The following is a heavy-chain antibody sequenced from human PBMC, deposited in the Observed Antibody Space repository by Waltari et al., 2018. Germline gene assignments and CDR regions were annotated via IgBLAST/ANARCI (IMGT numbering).Heavy chain of an antibody. J-gene: IGHJ3*02. D-gene: IGHD3-22*01. CDR3: ARLPRGSVIIGAFDI. CDR1: GAHITSPF. Sequence: VQLQESGPGLVKPSETLSPSCDVSGAHITSPFWSWIRQAPGKGLEWIGYMYFSGTHNYNPSLKSRVTISIDTSKNHFSLNLRSVTAADTAIYYCARLPRGSVIIGAFDIWGQGTQVTVSS. V-gene: IGHV4-59*11. CDR2: MYFSGTH.